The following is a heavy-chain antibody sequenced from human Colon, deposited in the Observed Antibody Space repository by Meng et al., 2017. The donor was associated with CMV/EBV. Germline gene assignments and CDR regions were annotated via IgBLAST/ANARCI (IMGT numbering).Heavy chain of an antibody. J-gene: IGHJ4*02. CDR2: IKSKTDGGTT. D-gene: IGHD6-19*01. CDR3: TKELGAGSFDS. CDR1: GFTFSTAW. Sequence: VRLVESGGGLVKPGWSLRLSCAVSGFTFSTAWMSWVRQSPGKGLEWVGHIKSKTDGGTTDYAAPVKGRFTISRDDSKNTLYLQMNSLKTDDTGVYYCTKELGAGSFDSWGQGTLVTVSS. V-gene: IGHV3-15*01.